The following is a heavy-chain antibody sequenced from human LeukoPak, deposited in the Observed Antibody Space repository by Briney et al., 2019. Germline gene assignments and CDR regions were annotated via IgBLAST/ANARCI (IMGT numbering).Heavy chain of an antibody. CDR1: GFTFSSYW. J-gene: IGHJ4*02. D-gene: IGHD3-22*01. Sequence: PGGSLRLSCAASGFTFSSYWMSWVRQAPGKGLEWVANIKQDGSEKYYVDSVKGRFTISRDNAKNSLYLQMNSLRAEDTAVYYCAIGASYDSSGYYYVYWGQGTLVTVSS. CDR2: IKQDGSEK. V-gene: IGHV3-7*01. CDR3: AIGASYDSSGYYYVY.